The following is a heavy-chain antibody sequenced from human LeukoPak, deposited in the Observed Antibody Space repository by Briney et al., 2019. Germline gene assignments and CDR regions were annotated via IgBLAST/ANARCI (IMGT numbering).Heavy chain of an antibody. J-gene: IGHJ5*02. D-gene: IGHD2-15*01. Sequence: PSETLSLTCTVSGVSISSYYWSWIRQPAGKGLEWIGRIYTSGSTNYNPSLKSRVTMSVDTSKNQFSLKLSSVTAADTAVYYCARQYCSGGSCYLRNYNWFDPWGQGTLVTVSS. CDR3: ARQYCSGGSCYLRNYNWFDP. V-gene: IGHV4-4*07. CDR2: IYTSGST. CDR1: GVSISSYY.